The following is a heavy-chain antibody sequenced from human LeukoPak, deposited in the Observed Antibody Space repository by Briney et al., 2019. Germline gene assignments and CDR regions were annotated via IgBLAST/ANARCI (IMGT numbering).Heavy chain of an antibody. V-gene: IGHV1-2*02. CDR2: INPNSGGT. J-gene: IGHJ4*02. Sequence: ASVKVSCKASGYTFTGYYMHWVRQAPGQGLEWMGWINPNSGGTNYAQKFQGRVTMTRDTSISTAYMELGRLRSDDTAVYYCAREAYYYDSSGPIDYWGQGTLVTVSS. CDR1: GYTFTGYY. CDR3: AREAYYYDSSGPIDY. D-gene: IGHD3-22*01.